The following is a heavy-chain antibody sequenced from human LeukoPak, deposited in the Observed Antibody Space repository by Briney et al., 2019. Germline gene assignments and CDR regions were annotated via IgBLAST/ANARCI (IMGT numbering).Heavy chain of an antibody. J-gene: IGHJ4*02. Sequence: GGSLRLSCAASGFTLSSSAMHWVRQAPGTGLEWVEGISYDGSNEYCAYSVKGRFTISRDNSKNTLYLQMNSLGAEGTAVYYCARDGREAVAGTVYYWGQGTLVTVSS. CDR3: ARDGREAVAGTVYY. CDR2: ISYDGSNE. CDR1: GFTLSSSA. V-gene: IGHV3-30*04. D-gene: IGHD6-19*01.